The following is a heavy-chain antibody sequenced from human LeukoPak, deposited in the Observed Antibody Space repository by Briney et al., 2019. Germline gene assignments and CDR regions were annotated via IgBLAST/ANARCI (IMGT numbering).Heavy chain of an antibody. V-gene: IGHV1-18*04. J-gene: IGHJ4*02. CDR1: GYTFTDYY. Sequence: ASVKVSCKASGYTFTDYYLHWVRQAPGQGLEWMGWIGAYNGNTNYARKFQGRATMTTDTSTSTAYMELRSLRSDDTALYYRARDCSGGTCYLDYWGQGTLVTVSS. D-gene: IGHD2-15*01. CDR3: ARDCSGGTCYLDY. CDR2: IGAYNGNT.